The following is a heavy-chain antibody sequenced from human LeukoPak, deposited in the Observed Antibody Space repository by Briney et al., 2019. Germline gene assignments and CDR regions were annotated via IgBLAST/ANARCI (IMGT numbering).Heavy chain of an antibody. CDR2: INPDSGGT. V-gene: IGHV1-2*02. Sequence: GASVTVSFKASGYTFTDYYMHWVRQAPGQGLEWMGWINPDSGGTNYAQNFQGRVTMTRDTSISTAYMELSRLRSDDTAVYYCARPFIETPSLGALDYWGQGTLVTVSS. J-gene: IGHJ4*02. D-gene: IGHD4-23*01. CDR3: ARPFIETPSLGALDY. CDR1: GYTFTDYY.